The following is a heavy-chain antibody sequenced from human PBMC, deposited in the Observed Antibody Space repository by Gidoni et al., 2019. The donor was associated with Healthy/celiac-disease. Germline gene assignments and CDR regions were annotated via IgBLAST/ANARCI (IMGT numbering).Heavy chain of an antibody. J-gene: IGHJ4*02. CDR2: IYWDDDK. V-gene: IGHV2-5*02. CDR3: AHSFVGVPAATPEYYFDY. CDR1: GFSLSTCGVG. Sequence: QITLKESGPTLVTPTQTLTLTCTFSGFSLSTCGVGVGWIRQPPGKALEWLALIYWDDDKRYSPSLKSRLTITKDTSKNQVVLTMTNMDPVDTATYYCAHSFVGVPAATPEYYFDYWGQGTLVTVSS. D-gene: IGHD2-2*02.